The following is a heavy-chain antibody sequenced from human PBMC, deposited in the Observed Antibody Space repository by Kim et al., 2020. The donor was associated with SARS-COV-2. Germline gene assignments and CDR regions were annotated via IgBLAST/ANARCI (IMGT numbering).Heavy chain of an antibody. D-gene: IGHD3-3*01. Sequence: SETLSLTCAVSGGSITTYCWSWIRQSPGKGLEWIGYVYHSGGNSYNPSLKSRVSISVDTSKNQFSLKLTSVTAADTAIYYCARDSKYDFWSASYGLDVWGPENTVPVSS. CDR2: VYHSGGN. CDR3: ARDSKYDFWSASYGLDV. J-gene: IGHJ6*02. CDR1: GGSITTYC. V-gene: IGHV4-59*13.